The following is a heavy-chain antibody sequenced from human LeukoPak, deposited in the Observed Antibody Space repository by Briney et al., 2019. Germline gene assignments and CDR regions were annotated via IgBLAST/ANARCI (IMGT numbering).Heavy chain of an antibody. D-gene: IGHD3-3*01. V-gene: IGHV3-21*01. Sequence: GGSLRLSCAASGFTFSSYSMNWVRQAPGKGREWVSSISSSSSYIYYADSGKGPFTISRDNAKKSLFLQMNSLRAEDTAVYSCASDWRGLLIHRRGFDYWGQGTLVTVSS. CDR2: ISSSSSYI. CDR3: ASDWRGLLIHRRGFDY. CDR1: GFTFSSYS. J-gene: IGHJ4*02.